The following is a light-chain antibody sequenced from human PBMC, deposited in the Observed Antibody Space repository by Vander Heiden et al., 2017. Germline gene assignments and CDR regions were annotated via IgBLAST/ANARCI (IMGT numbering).Light chain of an antibody. CDR3: MQGLQTHT. CDR2: SVS. CDR1: QSLLHSNGYNY. V-gene: IGKV2-28*01. J-gene: IGKJ5*01. Sequence: EIVMTQSPLSLPVTPGEPASISCRSSQSLLHSNGYNYLDWYLQKAGQSPQLLIYSVSNRASGVPDRFSGSGSGTDFTLKISRVEAEDVGVYYCMQGLQTHTFGQGTRLEIK.